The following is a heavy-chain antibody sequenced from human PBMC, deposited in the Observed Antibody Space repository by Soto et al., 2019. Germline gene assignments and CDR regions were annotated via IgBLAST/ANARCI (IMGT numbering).Heavy chain of an antibody. CDR2: ISFDGTKK. CDR3: AKDRGHYEYESSGDQYYYFFFGMDV. CDR1: GFSFRNYG. V-gene: IGHV3-30*18. J-gene: IGHJ6*02. Sequence: QVKLEESGGGVVQPGKSLRLSCAASGFSFRNYGIHWVRQAPGKGLEWVALISFDGTKKHYADSVKGRFTISRDNSNNTVDVQMNSLRAEDTAVYYCAKDRGHYEYESSGDQYYYFFFGMDVWGQGTTVTVSS. D-gene: IGHD3-22*01.